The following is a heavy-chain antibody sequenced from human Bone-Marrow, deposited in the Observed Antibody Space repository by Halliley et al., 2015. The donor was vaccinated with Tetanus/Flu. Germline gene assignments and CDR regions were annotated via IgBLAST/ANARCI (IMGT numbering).Heavy chain of an antibody. Sequence: LEWMGRIDPSGSYTVYSPSFQGLITITADKSISTAYVQWNSLQASDTAMYYCARLELDWYFDVWGRGTPVTVSS. CDR3: ARLELDWYFDV. J-gene: IGHJ2*01. D-gene: IGHD1-7*01. CDR2: IDPSGSYT. V-gene: IGHV5-10-1*01.